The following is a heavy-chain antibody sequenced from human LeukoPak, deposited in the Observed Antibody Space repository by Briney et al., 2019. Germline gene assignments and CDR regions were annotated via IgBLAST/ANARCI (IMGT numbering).Heavy chain of an antibody. V-gene: IGHV3-23*01. D-gene: IGHD2-2*01. CDR2: ISGSGGST. CDR1: GFTFSSYA. J-gene: IGHJ4*02. Sequence: SGGSLRLSCAASGFTFSSYAMSWVRQAPGKGLEWVSAISGSGGSTYYADSVKGRFTISRDNSKNTLYLQMNSLRAEDTAVYYCAKVRKRSVVPAGFDYWGQGTLVTVSS. CDR3: AKVRKRSVVPAGFDY.